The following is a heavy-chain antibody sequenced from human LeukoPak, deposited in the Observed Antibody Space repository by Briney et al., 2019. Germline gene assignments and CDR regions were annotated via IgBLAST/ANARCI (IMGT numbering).Heavy chain of an antibody. J-gene: IGHJ6*01. D-gene: IGHD4-17*01. Sequence: PGGSLRLSCAASDFTFSSYSMNWFRQAPGEGLEWVASICSGGSNIFYADPVKGRFTISRDNAKNSLYLQMNSLRVEDTAMYYCANHGDGFYHYMDVWGQGTTVTVSS. V-gene: IGHV3-21*01. CDR1: DFTFSSYS. CDR3: ANHGDGFYHYMDV. CDR2: ICSGGSNI.